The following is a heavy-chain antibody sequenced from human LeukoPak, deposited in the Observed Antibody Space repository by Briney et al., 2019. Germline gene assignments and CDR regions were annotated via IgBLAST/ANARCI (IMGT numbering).Heavy chain of an antibody. V-gene: IGHV1-24*01. CDR3: ATYDSSGYLDY. Sequence: ASVKVSCKVSGYSLTELSMHWVRQAPGKGLEWMGGFDPADDKTIFAQKFQGRVTLTEDTSTDTAYMELSSLRSEDTAVYYCATYDSSGYLDYWGQGTLVTVS. D-gene: IGHD3-22*01. J-gene: IGHJ4*02. CDR1: GYSLTELS. CDR2: FDPADDKT.